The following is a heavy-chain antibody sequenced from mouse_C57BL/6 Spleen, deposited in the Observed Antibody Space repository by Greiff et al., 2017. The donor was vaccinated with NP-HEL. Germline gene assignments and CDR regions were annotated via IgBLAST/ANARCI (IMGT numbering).Heavy chain of an antibody. D-gene: IGHD1-1*01. CDR1: GYAFSSYW. CDR3: YYGSSSYYFDY. J-gene: IGHJ2*01. V-gene: IGHV1-80*01. CDR2: IYPGDGDT. Sequence: QVQLQQSGAELVKPGASVKISCKASGYAFSSYWMNWVKQRPGKGLEWIGQIYPGDGDTNYNGKFKGKATLTADKSSSTAYMQLSSLTSEDSAVYFCYYGSSSYYFDYWGQGTTLTVSS.